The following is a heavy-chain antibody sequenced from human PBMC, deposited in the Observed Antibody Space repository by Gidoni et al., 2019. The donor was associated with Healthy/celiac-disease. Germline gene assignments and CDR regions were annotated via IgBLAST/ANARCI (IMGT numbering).Heavy chain of an antibody. CDR2: INHSGST. J-gene: IGHJ4*02. V-gene: IGHV4-34*01. CDR1: GGSFSGYY. D-gene: IGHD6-6*01. Sequence: QVQLQQWGAGLLKPSETLSLTCAVYGGSFSGYYWSWIRQPPEKGLEWIGEINHSGSTNYNPSLKSRVTISVDTSKNQFSLKLSSVTAADTAVYYCARGGIAARPWGYWGQGTLVTVSS. CDR3: ARGGIAARPWGY.